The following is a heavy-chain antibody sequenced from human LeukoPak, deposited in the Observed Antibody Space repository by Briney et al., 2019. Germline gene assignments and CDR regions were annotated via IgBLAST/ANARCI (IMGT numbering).Heavy chain of an antibody. Sequence: GGSLRLSCAASGFTFSDYYMSWIRQAPGKGLEWVSYISSSSTYTNYADSVKGRFTISRDNAKNSLYLQMNSLRAEDTAVYYCARGGIEVAGTKSYWDQGTLVTVSS. V-gene: IGHV3-11*06. CDR3: ARGGIEVAGTKSY. D-gene: IGHD6-19*01. J-gene: IGHJ4*02. CDR2: ISSSSTYT. CDR1: GFTFSDYY.